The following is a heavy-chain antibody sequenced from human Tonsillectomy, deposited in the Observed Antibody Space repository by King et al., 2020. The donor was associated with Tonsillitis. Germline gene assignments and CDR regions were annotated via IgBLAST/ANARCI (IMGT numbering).Heavy chain of an antibody. J-gene: IGHJ4*02. CDR2: IYSGGST. Sequence: VQLVESGGGLVQPGGSLRLSCAASEFTVSSNYRSWVRQAPGKGLEWASVIYSGGSTYYADPVKGRFTISRDNSKNTLYLQMNSLRAEDTAVYYCASRSPYMVRGVVDYWGQGTLVTVSS. V-gene: IGHV3-66*01. D-gene: IGHD3-10*01. CDR3: ASRSPYMVRGVVDY. CDR1: EFTVSSNY.